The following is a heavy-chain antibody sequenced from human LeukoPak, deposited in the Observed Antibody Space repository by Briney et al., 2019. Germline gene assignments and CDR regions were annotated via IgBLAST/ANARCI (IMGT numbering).Heavy chain of an antibody. V-gene: IGHV4-34*01. CDR3: ARNYYDSSGFDY. J-gene: IGHJ4*02. CDR1: GGSFSGYY. CDR2: INHSGST. D-gene: IGHD3-22*01. Sequence: SETLSLTCAVYGGSFSGYYWSWIRQPPGKGLEWIGEINHSGSTNYNPSLKSRVTISVDTSKNQFSLKLSSVTAADTAVYYCARNYYDSSGFDYWGQGTLVTVSS.